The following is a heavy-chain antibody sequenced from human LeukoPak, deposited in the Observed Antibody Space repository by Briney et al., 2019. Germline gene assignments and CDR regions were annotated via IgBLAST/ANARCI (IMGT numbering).Heavy chain of an antibody. CDR1: GFTFSTYS. D-gene: IGHD1-26*01. Sequence: GGSLRLSCAASGFTFSTYSMNWVRQAPGKGLEWVAVISYDGSKKYYADSVKGRFTISRDNSRNTLYLQMNSLRAEDTAVYYCAKDMYSGSYPTLDYWGQGTLVTVSS. CDR2: ISYDGSKK. J-gene: IGHJ4*02. V-gene: IGHV3-30*18. CDR3: AKDMYSGSYPTLDY.